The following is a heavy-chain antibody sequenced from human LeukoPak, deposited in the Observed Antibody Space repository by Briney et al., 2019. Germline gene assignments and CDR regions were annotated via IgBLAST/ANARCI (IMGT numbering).Heavy chain of an antibody. CDR3: ASGGLYYYYYYYMDV. V-gene: IGHV1-69*05. J-gene: IGHJ6*03. Sequence: ASVKVSCKASGGTFSSYAISWVRQAPGQGLEWMGGIIPIFGTANYAQKFQGRVTITTDESTSTAYMELSSLRSDDTAVYYCASGGLYYYYYYYMDVWGKGTTVTVSS. CDR1: GGTFSSYA. CDR2: IIPIFGTA.